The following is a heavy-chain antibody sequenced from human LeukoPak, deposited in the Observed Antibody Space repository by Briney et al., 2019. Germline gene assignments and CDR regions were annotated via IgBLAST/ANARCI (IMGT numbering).Heavy chain of an antibody. CDR1: GFTFSSYG. Sequence: GRSLRLSCAASGFTFSSYGMHWVRQAPGKGLEWVAVIWYDGSNEYYADSVKGRFTISRDNSKNTLYLQMNSLRAEDTAVSYCARDLVVIRAFDYWGQGTLVTVSS. J-gene: IGHJ4*02. D-gene: IGHD3-22*01. V-gene: IGHV3-33*01. CDR2: IWYDGSNE. CDR3: ARDLVVIRAFDY.